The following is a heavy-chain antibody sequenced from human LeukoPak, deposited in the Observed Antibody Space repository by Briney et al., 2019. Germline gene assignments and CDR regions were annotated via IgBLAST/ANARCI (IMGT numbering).Heavy chain of an antibody. Sequence: GESLKISCKGSGYSFTSYWIGWVRQMPGKGLEWMGIIYPGDSDTRYSPSFQGQVTISADKSISAAYLQWSSLKASDTAMYYCARLRNDLAAAGTRYFDYWGQGTLVTVTS. V-gene: IGHV5-51*01. CDR3: ARLRNDLAAAGTRYFDY. J-gene: IGHJ4*02. CDR2: IYPGDSDT. D-gene: IGHD6-13*01. CDR1: GYSFTSYW.